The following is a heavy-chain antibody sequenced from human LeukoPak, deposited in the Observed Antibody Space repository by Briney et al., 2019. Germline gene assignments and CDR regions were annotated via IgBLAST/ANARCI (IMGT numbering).Heavy chain of an antibody. Sequence: GGSLRLSCAASGFTFSRYAMSWVRQAPGKGLEWVSAISGSGGSTYYADSVKGRFTISRDNSKNTLYLQMNSLRAEDTAVYYCAKGYYDFWTLDYWGQGTLVTVSS. CDR1: GFTFSRYA. J-gene: IGHJ4*02. CDR3: AKGYYDFWTLDY. V-gene: IGHV3-23*01. D-gene: IGHD3-3*01. CDR2: ISGSGGST.